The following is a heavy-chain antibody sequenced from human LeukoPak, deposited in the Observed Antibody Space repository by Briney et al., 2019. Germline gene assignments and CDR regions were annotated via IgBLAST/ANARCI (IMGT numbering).Heavy chain of an antibody. D-gene: IGHD3-10*01. V-gene: IGHV4-39*01. J-gene: IGHJ4*02. CDR1: GGSISSYY. Sequence: SSETLSLTCTVSGGSISSYYWGWIRQPPGKGLEWIGSIYYSGSTYYNPSLKSRVTISVDTSKNQFSLKLSSVTAADTAVYYCARSRVMVRGVINTVDYWGQGTLVTVSS. CDR2: IYYSGST. CDR3: ARSRVMVRGVINTVDY.